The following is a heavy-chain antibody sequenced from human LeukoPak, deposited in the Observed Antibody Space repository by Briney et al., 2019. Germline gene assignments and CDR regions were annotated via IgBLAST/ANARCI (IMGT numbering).Heavy chain of an antibody. CDR1: GGSISSGGYS. J-gene: IGHJ5*02. CDR2: IYHSGST. Sequence: SQTLSFTCAVSGGSISSGGYSWSWIRQPPGKGLEWIGYIYHSGSTYYNPSLKSRVTISVDRSKNQFSLKLSSVTAADTAVYYCARGGRDFATSFDPWGQGTLVTVSS. D-gene: IGHD2-15*01. V-gene: IGHV4-30-2*01. CDR3: ARGGRDFATSFDP.